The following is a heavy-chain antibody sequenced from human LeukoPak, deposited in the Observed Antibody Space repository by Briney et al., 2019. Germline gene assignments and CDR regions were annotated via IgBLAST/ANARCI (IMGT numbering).Heavy chain of an antibody. J-gene: IGHJ6*02. CDR3: ARDDGSGSYSPYGMDV. D-gene: IGHD3-10*01. CDR2: IWYDGSNK. Sequence: GVSLRLSCAASGFTFSSYGMHWVRQAPGKGLEWVAVIWYDGSNKYYADSVKGRFTISRDNSKNTLYLQMNSLRAEDTAVYYCARDDGSGSYSPYGMDVWGQGTTVTVSS. V-gene: IGHV3-33*08. CDR1: GFTFSSYG.